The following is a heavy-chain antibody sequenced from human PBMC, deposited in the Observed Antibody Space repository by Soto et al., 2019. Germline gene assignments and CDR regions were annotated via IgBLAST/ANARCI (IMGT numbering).Heavy chain of an antibody. CDR2: ISGSGGST. Sequence: GGSLRLSCAASGFTFSSYAMSWVRQAPGKGLEWVSAISGSGGSTYYADSVKGRFTISRDNSKNTLYLQMNSLRAEDTAVYYCARVTVVAATHAWPYYYYGMDVWGKGTTVTVST. D-gene: IGHD2-15*01. J-gene: IGHJ6*04. V-gene: IGHV3-23*01. CDR1: GFTFSSYA. CDR3: ARVTVVAATHAWPYYYYGMDV.